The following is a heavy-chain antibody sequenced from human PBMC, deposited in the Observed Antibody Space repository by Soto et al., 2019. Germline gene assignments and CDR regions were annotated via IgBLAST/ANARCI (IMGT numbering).Heavy chain of an antibody. Sequence: QVQLVQSGAEEKKPGASVKVSCKASGYTFTSYAMHWVRQAPVQRLEWMGWINAGNGNTKYSQKFQGRVTITRDTSASTAYMELSSLRSEDTAVYYCARIIVVGTALDYWGQGTLVTVSS. J-gene: IGHJ4*02. CDR1: GYTFTSYA. V-gene: IGHV1-3*05. CDR2: INAGNGNT. CDR3: ARIIVVGTALDY. D-gene: IGHD2-21*02.